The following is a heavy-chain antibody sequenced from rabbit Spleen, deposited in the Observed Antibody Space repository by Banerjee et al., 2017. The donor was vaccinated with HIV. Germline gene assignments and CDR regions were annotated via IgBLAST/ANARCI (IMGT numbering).Heavy chain of an antibody. Sequence: QEQLEESGGGLVQPEGSLTLACTASGFSFISSYYMCWVRQAPGKGLEWIACIDSGFGGTTYYASWAKGRFTISKTSSTTVTLHMTSLTAADTATYFCATYVDYDGDFNLWGPGTLVTVS. D-gene: IGHD2-1*01. J-gene: IGHJ4*01. CDR3: ATYVDYDGDFNL. CDR2: IDSGFGGTT. V-gene: IGHV1S45*01. CDR1: GFSFISSYY.